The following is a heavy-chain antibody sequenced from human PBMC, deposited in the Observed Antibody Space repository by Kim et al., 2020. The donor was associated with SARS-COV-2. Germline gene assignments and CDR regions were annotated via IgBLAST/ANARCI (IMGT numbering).Heavy chain of an antibody. CDR1: GFSLSTSGMC. Sequence: SGPTLVNPTQTLTLTCTFSGFSLSTSGMCVSWIRQPPGKALEWLARIDWDDDKFYSTSLKTRLTISKDTSKNQVVLTMTNIDPVDTATYYCARIRCHCSSTSCQAAYFDYWGQGTLVTVSS. V-gene: IGHV2-70*17. CDR2: IDWDDDK. D-gene: IGHD2-2*01. J-gene: IGHJ4*02. CDR3: ARIRCHCSSTSCQAAYFDY.